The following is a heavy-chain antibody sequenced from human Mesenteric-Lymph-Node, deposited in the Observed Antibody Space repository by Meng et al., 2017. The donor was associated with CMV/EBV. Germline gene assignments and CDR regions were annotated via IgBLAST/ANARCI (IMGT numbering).Heavy chain of an antibody. CDR2: ISSSSSYI. D-gene: IGHD3-3*01. V-gene: IGHV3-21*01. CDR1: GFTFSSYA. Sequence: GGSLRLSCAASGFTFSSYAMSWVRQAPGKGLEWVSSISSSSSYIYYADSVKGRFTISRDNAKNSLYLQMNSLRAEDTAVYYCASFTIFGVVSHAFDIWGQGTMVTVSS. J-gene: IGHJ3*02. CDR3: ASFTIFGVVSHAFDI.